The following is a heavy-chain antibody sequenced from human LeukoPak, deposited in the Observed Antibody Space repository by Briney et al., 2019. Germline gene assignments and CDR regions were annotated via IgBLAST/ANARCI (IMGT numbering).Heavy chain of an antibody. CDR2: IIPIFGTA. J-gene: IGHJ6*02. CDR1: GGTFSSYA. D-gene: IGHD1-20*01. V-gene: IGHV1-69*13. Sequence: SVKVSCKASGGTFSSYAISWVRQAPGQGLEWMGGIIPIFGTANYAQKFQGRVTITADESTSTAYMELSGLRSEDTAVYYCARVITGSRYYYYYGMDVWGQGTTVTVSS. CDR3: ARVITGSRYYYYYGMDV.